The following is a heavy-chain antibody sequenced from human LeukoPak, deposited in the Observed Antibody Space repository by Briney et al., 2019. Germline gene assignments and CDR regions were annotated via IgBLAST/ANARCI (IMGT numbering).Heavy chain of an antibody. V-gene: IGHV3-30-3*01. J-gene: IGHJ4*02. D-gene: IGHD3-10*01. CDR3: ARTTTPHYYGSGSYALGY. Sequence: GGSLRLSCAAPGFTFSTYAMHWVRQGPGKGLEWVAVISYDGSNKYYADSVKGRFTISRDNSKNTLYLQMSSLSAEDTAVYYCARTTTPHYYGSGSYALGYWGQGTLVTVPS. CDR2: ISYDGSNK. CDR1: GFTFSTYA.